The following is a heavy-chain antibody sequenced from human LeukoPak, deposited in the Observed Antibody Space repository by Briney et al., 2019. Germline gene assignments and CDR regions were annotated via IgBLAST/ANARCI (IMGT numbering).Heavy chain of an antibody. CDR2: IIPIFGTA. Sequence: ASVKVSCKASGGTFSNYAISWVRQAPGQGLEWMGGIIPIFGTANYAQKFQGRVTITADTSTSTAFMELNSLRSEDTAVYYCARGTMVRGVIIGFDYWGQGTLVTVSS. J-gene: IGHJ4*02. V-gene: IGHV1-69*06. CDR1: GGTFSNYA. CDR3: ARGTMVRGVIIGFDY. D-gene: IGHD3-10*01.